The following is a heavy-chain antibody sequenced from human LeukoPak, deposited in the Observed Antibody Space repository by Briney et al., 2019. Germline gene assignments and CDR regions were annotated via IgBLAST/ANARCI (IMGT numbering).Heavy chain of an antibody. CDR3: AKTTAMVPPFDY. J-gene: IGHJ4*02. Sequence: ASVKVSCKASGYTFTSYYMHWVRQAPGQGLEWMGIINPSGGSTSYAQKFQGRVTMTRDMSTSTVYMELSSLRSEDTAVYYCAKTTAMVPPFDYWGQGTLVTVSS. CDR2: INPSGGST. V-gene: IGHV1-46*01. CDR1: GYTFTSYY. D-gene: IGHD5-18*01.